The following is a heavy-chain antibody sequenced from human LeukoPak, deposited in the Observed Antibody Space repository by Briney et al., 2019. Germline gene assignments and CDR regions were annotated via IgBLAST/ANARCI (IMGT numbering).Heavy chain of an antibody. CDR2: ISSSGSTI. Sequence: GGSLRLSCAASGFTFSDYYMSWIRQAPGKGLEWVSYISSSGSTIYYADSVKGRFTISRDNSKNTLYLQMNSLRAEDTAVYYCAKVDAGYCSGGSCYGDAFDIWGQGTMVTVSS. CDR3: AKVDAGYCSGGSCYGDAFDI. CDR1: GFTFSDYY. D-gene: IGHD2-15*01. V-gene: IGHV3-11*01. J-gene: IGHJ3*02.